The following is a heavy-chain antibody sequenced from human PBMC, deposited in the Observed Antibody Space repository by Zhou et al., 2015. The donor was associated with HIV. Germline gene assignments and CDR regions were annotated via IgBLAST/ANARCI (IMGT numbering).Heavy chain of an antibody. Sequence: QVQFVQSGAEVKKPGSSVKVSCTTSGDTFRNYPISWVRQAPGQGLEWMGRIIPMLGVTDYAQKFQGRVTFTADKSTTTAHMELSSLTSADTAVYFCARVFRGRDGYIFFDYWGQGTLVTVSS. CDR3: ARVFRGRDGYIFFDY. CDR2: IIPMLGVT. CDR1: GDTFRNYP. V-gene: IGHV1-69*04. J-gene: IGHJ4*02. D-gene: IGHD5-24*01.